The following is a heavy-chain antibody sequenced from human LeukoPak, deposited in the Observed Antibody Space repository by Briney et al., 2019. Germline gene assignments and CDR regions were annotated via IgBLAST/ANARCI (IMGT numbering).Heavy chain of an antibody. CDR2: IIPIFGTA. CDR1: GGTFSSYA. V-gene: IGHV1-69*06. D-gene: IGHD2-8*01. CDR3: ARDSYCTNGVCYSDY. Sequence: SVKVSCKASGGTFSSYAISWVRQAPGQGLEWMGGIIPIFGTANYAQKFQGRVTITADKSTSTAYMELSSLRSEDTAVYYCARDSYCTNGVCYSDYWGQGTLVTVSS. J-gene: IGHJ4*02.